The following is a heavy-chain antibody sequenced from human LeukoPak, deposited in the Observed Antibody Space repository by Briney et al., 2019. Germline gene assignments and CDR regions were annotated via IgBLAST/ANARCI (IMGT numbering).Heavy chain of an antibody. CDR3: ARKYSGYDFGHSDY. Sequence: GASVKVSCKASGGTFSSYAISWVRQAPGQGLEWMGGIIPIFGTANYAQKFQGRVTITADESTSTAYMELSSLRSEDTVVYYCARKYSGYDFGHSDYWGQGTLVTVSS. CDR2: IIPIFGTA. J-gene: IGHJ4*02. V-gene: IGHV1-69*13. CDR1: GGTFSSYA. D-gene: IGHD5-12*01.